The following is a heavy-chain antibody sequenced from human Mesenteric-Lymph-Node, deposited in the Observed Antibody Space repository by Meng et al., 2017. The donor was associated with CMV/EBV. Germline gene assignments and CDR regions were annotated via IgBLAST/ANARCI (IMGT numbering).Heavy chain of an antibody. CDR3: ARVPGIGLGGSY. Sequence: ASVKVSCKASGYAFTGYYMHWVRQAPGQGLEWMGWINPNSGGTNYAQKFQGRVTMTRDTSTSTVYMELSSLRSEDTAVYYCARVPGIGLGGSYWGQGTLVTVSS. CDR1: GYAFTGYY. V-gene: IGHV1-2*02. CDR2: INPNSGGT. D-gene: IGHD3-10*01. J-gene: IGHJ4*02.